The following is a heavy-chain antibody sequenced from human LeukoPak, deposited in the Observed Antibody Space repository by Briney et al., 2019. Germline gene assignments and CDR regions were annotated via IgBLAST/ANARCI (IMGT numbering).Heavy chain of an antibody. D-gene: IGHD4-11*01. CDR3: ARGTDRSKIAY. V-gene: IGHV4-34*01. CDR2: IHPRGSL. CDR1: GGSFSGYY. J-gene: IGHJ4*02. Sequence: SETLSLTCAVYGGSFSGYYWSWIRQPPGKGLEWIGEIHPRGSLDYNPSLKSRVTISVDTSKNQFSLKLSSVTAADTAVYYCARGTDRSKIAYWGQGTLVTVSS.